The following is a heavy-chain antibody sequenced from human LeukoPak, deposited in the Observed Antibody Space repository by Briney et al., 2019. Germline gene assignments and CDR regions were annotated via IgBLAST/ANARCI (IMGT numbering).Heavy chain of an antibody. Sequence: GGSLRLSCAASGFIFNEYAMHWVRQAPGKGLEWVSSVNWSPGSEAYADSVKGRFTISRDNAKNSLYLQMNSLRAEDTAVYYCARAEMAAADAAFDYWGQGTLVTVSS. CDR1: GFIFNEYA. CDR2: VNWSPGSE. D-gene: IGHD6-13*01. V-gene: IGHV3-20*04. CDR3: ARAEMAAADAAFDY. J-gene: IGHJ4*02.